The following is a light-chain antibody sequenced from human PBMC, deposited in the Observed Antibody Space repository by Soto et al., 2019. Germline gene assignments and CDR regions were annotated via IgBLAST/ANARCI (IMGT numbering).Light chain of an antibody. J-gene: IGKJ4*01. CDR1: QSVSSDY. CDR2: RAS. CDR3: QQYGSSPLT. V-gene: IGKV3-20*01. Sequence: EIVLTQSPGTLSLSLGERATLSCRASQSVSSDYVAWYRQKPGQVPTVLIYRASTRATGIPVRFSGSGSGTDFTLTISRVEPEDFAVYYCQQYGSSPLTFGGGTKVDIK.